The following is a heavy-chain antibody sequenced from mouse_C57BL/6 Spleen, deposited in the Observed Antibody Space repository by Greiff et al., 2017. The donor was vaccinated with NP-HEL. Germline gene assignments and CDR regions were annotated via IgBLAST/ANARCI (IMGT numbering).Heavy chain of an antibody. CDR3: ARKDWYFDV. CDR1: GYTFTSYW. Sequence: VQLQQPGAELVRPGTSVKLSCKASGYTFTSYWMHWVTQRPGQGLESIGVIHPSDSYHNYNQKFKGKATLTVVTSSSQTYMQLSSLTSEDSAVYDCARKDWYFDVWGTGTTVTVSS. V-gene: IGHV1-59*01. J-gene: IGHJ1*03. CDR2: IHPSDSYH.